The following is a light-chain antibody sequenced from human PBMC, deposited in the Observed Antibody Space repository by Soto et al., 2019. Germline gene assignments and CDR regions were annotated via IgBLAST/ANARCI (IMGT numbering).Light chain of an antibody. Sequence: QSVLTQPASVSGSPGQSITISCTGTGSDVGGYDYVSWYQHHPGKAPKVMIYEVTNRPSGVSNRFSGSKSGNTASLTISGLLAEDEPDYYCSSYTSSSTYVFGTGTKVTVL. CDR2: EVT. CDR3: SSYTSSSTYV. J-gene: IGLJ1*01. CDR1: GSDVGGYDY. V-gene: IGLV2-14*01.